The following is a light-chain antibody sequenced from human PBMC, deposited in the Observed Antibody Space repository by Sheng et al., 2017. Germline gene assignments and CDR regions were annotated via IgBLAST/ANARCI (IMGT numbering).Light chain of an antibody. Sequence: DIQLTQSPSILPASVGDRVTITCRASHDISSWLAWYQQKPGKAPKLLIYKASSLEFGVPSRFSGSGSGTEFTLTINSLQPDDFATYFCQQYNDYSPWTFGQGTKVEIK. CDR1: HDISSW. J-gene: IGKJ1*01. V-gene: IGKV1-5*03. CDR2: KAS. CDR3: QQYNDYSPWT.